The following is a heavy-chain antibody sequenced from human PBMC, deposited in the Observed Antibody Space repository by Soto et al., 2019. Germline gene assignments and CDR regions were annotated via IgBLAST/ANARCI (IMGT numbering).Heavy chain of an antibody. Sequence: PGGSLRLSCAASGFTFSSYGMHWVRQAPGKGLEWVAVIWYDGSNKYYADSVKGRFTISRDNSKNTLYLQMNSLRAEDTAVYYCARDQCTNGTACPYYYGMDVWGQGTTVTVAS. J-gene: IGHJ6*02. V-gene: IGHV3-33*01. CDR2: IWYDGSNK. CDR1: GFTFSSYG. CDR3: ARDQCTNGTACPYYYGMDV. D-gene: IGHD2-8*01.